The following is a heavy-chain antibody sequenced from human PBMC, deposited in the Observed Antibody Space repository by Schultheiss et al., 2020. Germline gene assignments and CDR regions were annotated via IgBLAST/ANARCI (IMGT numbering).Heavy chain of an antibody. D-gene: IGHD3-3*01. CDR3: ARGGTTVFGVVTQNWFDP. Sequence: SETLSLTCTVSGGSISSYYWSWIRQPPGKGLEWIGEINHSGSTNYNPSLKSRVTISVDTSKNQFSLKLSSVTAADTAVYYCARGGTTVFGVVTQNWFDPWGQGTLVTVAS. CDR2: INHSGST. CDR1: GGSISSYY. V-gene: IGHV4-34*01. J-gene: IGHJ5*02.